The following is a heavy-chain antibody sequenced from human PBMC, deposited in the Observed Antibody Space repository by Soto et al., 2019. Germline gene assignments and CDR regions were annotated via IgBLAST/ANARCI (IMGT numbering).Heavy chain of an antibody. J-gene: IGHJ4*02. V-gene: IGHV4-59*01. CDR1: GGSISSYY. D-gene: IGHD3-3*02. CDR3: ATHFAPHPYFDY. Sequence: SETLSLTCTVSGGSISSYYWSWIRQPPGKGLEWIGYIYYSGSTNYNPSLKSRVTISVDTSKNQFSLKLSSVTAADTAVFYCATHFAPHPYFDYWGQGTRVTVSS. CDR2: IYYSGST.